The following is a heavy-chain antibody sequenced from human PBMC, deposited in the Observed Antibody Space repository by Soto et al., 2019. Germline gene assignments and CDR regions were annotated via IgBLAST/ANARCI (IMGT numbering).Heavy chain of an antibody. Sequence: TMSLTCTVSGGSISSGDYYWSWIRQPPGKGLEWIGYIYYSGSTYYNPSLKSRVTISVDTSKNQFSLKLSSVTAADTAVYYCARDTIYDSSGYYTEGTFDYWGQGTLGTVSS. CDR1: GGSISSGDYY. V-gene: IGHV4-30-4*01. D-gene: IGHD3-22*01. J-gene: IGHJ4*02. CDR3: ARDTIYDSSGYYTEGTFDY. CDR2: IYYSGST.